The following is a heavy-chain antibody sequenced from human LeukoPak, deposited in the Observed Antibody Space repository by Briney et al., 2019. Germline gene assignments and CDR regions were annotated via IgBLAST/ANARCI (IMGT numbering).Heavy chain of an antibody. J-gene: IGHJ1*01. Sequence: GASVKVSCKASGYTFTSYDINWVRQATGQGLEWMGWMNPNSGNTGYAQKFQGRVTMTRNTSISTAYMELSSLRSEDTAVYYCARGVYPSSGGVLALEHWGQGTLVTVSS. V-gene: IGHV1-8*01. CDR3: ARGVYPSSGGVLALEH. D-gene: IGHD3-16*01. CDR2: MNPNSGNT. CDR1: GYTFTSYD.